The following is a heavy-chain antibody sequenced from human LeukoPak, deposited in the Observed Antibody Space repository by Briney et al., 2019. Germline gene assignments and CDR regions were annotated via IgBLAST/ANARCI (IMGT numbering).Heavy chain of an antibody. J-gene: IGHJ4*02. CDR2: LVYDARS. Sequence: PGGSLRLSCAASGFPFSSYGMHWVRQAPGKGLEWVARLVYDARSDYANSVKGRFSISRDYSKNTLFLDMSNLRVEDTALYYCARDLSAAFDFWGQGVLVTVSS. CDR1: GFPFSSYG. CDR3: ARDLSAAFDF. V-gene: IGHV3-33*01. D-gene: IGHD6-19*01.